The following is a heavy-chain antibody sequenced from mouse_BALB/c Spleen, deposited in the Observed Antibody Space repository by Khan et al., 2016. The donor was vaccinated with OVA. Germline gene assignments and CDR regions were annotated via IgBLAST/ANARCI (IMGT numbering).Heavy chain of an antibody. CDR3: ANGNYGWFAY. CDR2: ISSAATYT. D-gene: IGHD2-1*01. Sequence: EVELVESGGVLVEPGGSLKLSCAASGFTFSSFVMSWVRQTPEKRLEWVATISSAATYTYYPDSVTGRFTISRDNAKNTLYLQMNSLRSDDTAIYYCANGNYGWFAYWGQGTLVTVST. J-gene: IGHJ3*01. V-gene: IGHV5-9-1*01. CDR1: GFTFSSFV.